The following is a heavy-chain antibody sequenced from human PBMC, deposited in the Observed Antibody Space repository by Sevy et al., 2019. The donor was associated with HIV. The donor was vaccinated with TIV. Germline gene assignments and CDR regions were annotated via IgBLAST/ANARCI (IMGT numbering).Heavy chain of an antibody. CDR3: ARDQHDYGGNLRTGWFDP. CDR2: ISYDGSTK. CDR1: GFTFSSYD. J-gene: IGHJ5*02. D-gene: IGHD4-17*01. V-gene: IGHV3-30-3*01. Sequence: GGSLRLSCAASGFTFSSYDMHWVRQAPGRGLEWVAVISYDGSTKYYADSVKGRFTISRDNSKNTLFLQMISLRPEDTSVYYCARDQHDYGGNLRTGWFDPWGQGTTVTVSS.